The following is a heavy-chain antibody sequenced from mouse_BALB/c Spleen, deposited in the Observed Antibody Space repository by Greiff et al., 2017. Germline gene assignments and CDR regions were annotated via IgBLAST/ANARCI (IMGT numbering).Heavy chain of an antibody. CDR1: GYTFTNYW. CDR2: IYPGGGYT. CDR3: ARGGDYGSFAY. J-gene: IGHJ3*01. Sequence: QVQLKQSGAELVRPGTSVKISCKASGYTFTNYWLGWVKQRPGHGLEWIGDIYPGGGYTNYNEKFKGKATLTADTSSSTAYMQLSSLTSEDSAVYFCARGGDYGSFAYWGQGTLVTVSA. V-gene: IGHV1-63*02. D-gene: IGHD1-2*01.